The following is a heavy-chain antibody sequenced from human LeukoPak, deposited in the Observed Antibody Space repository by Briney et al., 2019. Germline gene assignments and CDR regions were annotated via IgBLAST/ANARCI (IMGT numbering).Heavy chain of an antibody. CDR1: GWSFSGYY. CDR2: INHDGST. Sequence: PSETLSPTCAVYGWSFSGYYWSWIRQPPGKGLEWIGEINHDGSTSYNPSLKSRVTISVDTSKNQVSLKLRSVTAADTAVYYCASYYSDSSGYYPAIDYWGQGTLVTVSS. V-gene: IGHV4-34*01. D-gene: IGHD3-22*01. J-gene: IGHJ4*02. CDR3: ASYYSDSSGYYPAIDY.